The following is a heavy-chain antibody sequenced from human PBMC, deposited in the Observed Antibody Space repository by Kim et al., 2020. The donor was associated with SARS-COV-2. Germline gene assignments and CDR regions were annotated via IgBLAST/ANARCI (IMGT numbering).Heavy chain of an antibody. J-gene: IGHJ6*02. Sequence: GGSLRLSCTASGFTFGDYAMSWFRQAPGKGLEWVGFIRSKAYCGTTEYAASVKGRFTISRDDSKSIAYLQMNSLKTEDTAVYYCTNHVLRYFDWLLQSDYYYYGMDVWGQGTTVTVSS. V-gene: IGHV3-49*03. D-gene: IGHD3-9*01. CDR3: TNHVLRYFDWLLQSDYYYYGMDV. CDR2: IRSKAYCGTT. CDR1: GFTFGDYA.